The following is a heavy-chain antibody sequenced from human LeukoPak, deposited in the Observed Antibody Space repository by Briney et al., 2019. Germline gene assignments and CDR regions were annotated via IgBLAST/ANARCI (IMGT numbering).Heavy chain of an antibody. CDR1: GFTFSSYG. CDR2: ISGSGDGT. D-gene: IGHD3-9*01. V-gene: IGHV3-23*01. Sequence: PGGSLRLSCAASGFTFSSYGMSWVRQAPGKGLEWVSVISGSGDGTYYADSVKGRFTISRDNSKNTLYLQMNSLRAEDTAVYYCARLGYYDILTGYSYYYYGMDVWGQGTTVTVSS. CDR3: ARLGYYDILTGYSYYYYGMDV. J-gene: IGHJ6*02.